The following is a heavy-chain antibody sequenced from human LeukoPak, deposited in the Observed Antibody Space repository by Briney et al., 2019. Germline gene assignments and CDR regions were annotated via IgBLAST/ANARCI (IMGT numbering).Heavy chain of an antibody. CDR3: ARTSCSSSSCYAMIDY. Sequence: SETLSLTCTVSGGSISNYYWSWIRQPAGKGLEWIGLIYTSGGTNYNPSLKSRVTMSVDTSKNQFSLKLSSVTAADTAVYYCARTSCSSSSCYAMIDYWGQGTLVTVPS. V-gene: IGHV4-4*07. D-gene: IGHD2-2*01. J-gene: IGHJ4*02. CDR2: IYTSGGT. CDR1: GGSISNYY.